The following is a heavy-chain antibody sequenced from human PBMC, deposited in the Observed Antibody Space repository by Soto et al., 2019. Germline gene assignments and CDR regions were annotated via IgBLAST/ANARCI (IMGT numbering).Heavy chain of an antibody. Sequence: QITLKESGPTLVKPTQTLTLTCTFSGFSLSTTRVAVGWIRQPPGKALEWLALIYWDDDKRYSPFLKSRLTITKDTSKSQVVLTRTNMDPVDTATYYCAHSVVAGLGYYFDYWGQGTLVTVSS. D-gene: IGHD6-19*01. J-gene: IGHJ4*02. CDR3: AHSVVAGLGYYFDY. CDR2: IYWDDDK. V-gene: IGHV2-5*02. CDR1: GFSLSTTRVA.